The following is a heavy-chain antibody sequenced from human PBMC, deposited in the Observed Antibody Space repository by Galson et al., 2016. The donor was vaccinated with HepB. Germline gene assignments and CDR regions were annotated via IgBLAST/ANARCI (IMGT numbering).Heavy chain of an antibody. Sequence: SLRLSCAVSGFTFSSFSMNWVRQAPGKGLEWVSYISSSSDTIYYADSVKGRFTISRDNAKNSLYLQMNSLRDGDTAVYYCASSVRGSGSPPGGYWGQGILVTVSS. V-gene: IGHV3-48*02. CDR2: ISSSSDTI. D-gene: IGHD3-10*01. CDR3: ASSVRGSGSPPGGY. J-gene: IGHJ4*02. CDR1: GFTFSSFS.